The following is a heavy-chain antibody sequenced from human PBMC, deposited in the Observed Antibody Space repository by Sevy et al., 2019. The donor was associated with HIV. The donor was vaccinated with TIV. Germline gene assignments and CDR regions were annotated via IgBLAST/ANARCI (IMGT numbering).Heavy chain of an antibody. V-gene: IGHV4-59*01. D-gene: IGHD6-13*01. CDR1: GGSMNNYF. J-gene: IGHJ4*02. CDR3: ARESIGAIGDFDY. Sequence: SETLSLTCTVSGGSMNNYFWSWIRQPPGKGLEWIGYVYYSGSTNHNPSLKSRVTMSVDTSKKQFSLKMRYVTAADTAVYYCARESIGAIGDFDYWGQGTLVTVSS. CDR2: VYYSGST.